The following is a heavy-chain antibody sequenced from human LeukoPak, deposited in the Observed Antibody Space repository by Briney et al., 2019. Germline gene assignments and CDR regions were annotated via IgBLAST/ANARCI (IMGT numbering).Heavy chain of an antibody. CDR1: GGSISSGGYY. Sequence: PSQTLSLTCTVSGGSISSGGYYWSWIRQHPGKGLEWIGYIYYSGSTYYNPSLKSRVTISVDTSKNQFSLKLSSVTAADTAVYYCARGEKEQLVDTLPHFDYWGQGTLVTVSS. CDR3: ARGEKEQLVDTLPHFDY. V-gene: IGHV4-31*03. J-gene: IGHJ4*02. D-gene: IGHD6-6*01. CDR2: IYYSGST.